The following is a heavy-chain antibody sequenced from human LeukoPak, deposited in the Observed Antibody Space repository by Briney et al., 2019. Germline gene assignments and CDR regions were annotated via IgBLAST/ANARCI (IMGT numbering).Heavy chain of an antibody. V-gene: IGHV3-11*04. J-gene: IGHJ4*02. Sequence: GGSLRLSCAASGFTFSDYYMNWIRQAPGKGLEWVSYISSSGSSIDYADSVKGRFTISRDNSKNTLYLQMNSLRAEDTAVYYCAAMTSVTTGDYWGQGTLVTVSS. CDR3: AAMTSVTTGDY. D-gene: IGHD4-11*01. CDR1: GFTFSDYY. CDR2: ISSSGSSI.